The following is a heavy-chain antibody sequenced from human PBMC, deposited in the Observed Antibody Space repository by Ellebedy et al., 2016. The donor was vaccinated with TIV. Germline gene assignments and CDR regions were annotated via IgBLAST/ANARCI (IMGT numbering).Heavy chain of an antibody. Sequence: AASVKVSCKASGGTISSYIISWARQAPGQGLEWMGGINPIFGSANYAQKFQGRITITADESTSTAYMELSSLRSEDTAVYYCASCAEGDQIFDSWGQGTLVTVSS. CDR2: INPIFGSA. D-gene: IGHD2-21*02. J-gene: IGHJ4*02. CDR1: GGTISSYI. CDR3: ASCAEGDQIFDS. V-gene: IGHV1-69*13.